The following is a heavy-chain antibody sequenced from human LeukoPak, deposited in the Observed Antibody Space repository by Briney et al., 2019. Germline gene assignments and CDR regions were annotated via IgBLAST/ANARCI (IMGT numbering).Heavy chain of an antibody. CDR1: GFTFNDYA. D-gene: IGHD1-26*01. Sequence: GGSLRLSCAASGFTFNDYAMSWVRQSPATGLEWVSAVSDIGNSTFYADALMGRFTISRDDSKNTLYLQMNRLRAEDTAVYYCARDLGGIEAGAPDYWGQGTLVTVSS. CDR2: VSDIGNST. J-gene: IGHJ4*02. CDR3: ARDLGGIEAGAPDY. V-gene: IGHV3-23*01.